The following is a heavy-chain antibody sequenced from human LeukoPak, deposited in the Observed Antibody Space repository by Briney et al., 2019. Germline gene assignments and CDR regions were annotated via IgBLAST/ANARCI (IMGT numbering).Heavy chain of an antibody. J-gene: IGHJ4*02. CDR2: IYYSGST. D-gene: IGHD3-22*01. CDR1: GGSISSYY. CDR3: ASLTYYYDSSGQRGRYYFDY. V-gene: IGHV4-59*01. Sequence: PSETLSLTCTVSGGSISSYYWSWIRQPPGKGLEWIGYIYYSGSTNYNPSLKSRVTISVDTSKNQFSLKLSSVTAADTAVYYCASLTYYYDSSGQRGRYYFDYWGQGTLVTVSS.